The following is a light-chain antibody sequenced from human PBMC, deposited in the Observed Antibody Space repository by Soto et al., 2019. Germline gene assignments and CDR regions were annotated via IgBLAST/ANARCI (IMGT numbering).Light chain of an antibody. J-gene: IGLJ3*02. CDR2: NNN. CDR1: NFNIGSHT. CDR3: SVWDDSLKGWV. V-gene: IGLV1-44*01. Sequence: QSVLTQPPSASGTPGQRVTISCSGSNFNIGSHTVNWYQQLPGTAPKLLMHNNNRRPSGVPDRFSGSKSGTSASLAISGLQSEDEADYSCSVWDDSLKGWVFGGGTKVTVL.